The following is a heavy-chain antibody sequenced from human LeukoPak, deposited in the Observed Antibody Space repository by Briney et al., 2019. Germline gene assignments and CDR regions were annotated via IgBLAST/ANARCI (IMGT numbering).Heavy chain of an antibody. CDR1: GGSFSGYY. J-gene: IGHJ4*02. V-gene: IGHV4-34*01. Sequence: SETLSLTCAVYGGSFSGYYWSWIRQPPGKGLEWIGEINHSGSTNYNPSLKSRVTISVDTSKNQFSLKLSSETAADTAVYYCARGRQWLVRGLIDYWGQGTLVTVSS. CDR2: INHSGST. D-gene: IGHD6-19*01. CDR3: ARGRQWLVRGLIDY.